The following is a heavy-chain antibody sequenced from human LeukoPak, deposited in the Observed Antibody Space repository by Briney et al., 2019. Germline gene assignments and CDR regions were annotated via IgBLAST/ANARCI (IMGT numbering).Heavy chain of an antibody. CDR3: ARLNVVRGVIGWFDP. J-gene: IGHJ5*02. D-gene: IGHD3-10*01. CDR2: SHYSGST. Sequence: SETLSLTCTVSAGSISDYYWSWIRQPPGKGLEWIGYSHYSGSTNYNPSLKSRVTISVDTSKNQFSLKLSSVTAADTAVYYCARLNVVRGVIGWFDPWGQGTLVTVSS. CDR1: AGSISDYY. V-gene: IGHV4-59*08.